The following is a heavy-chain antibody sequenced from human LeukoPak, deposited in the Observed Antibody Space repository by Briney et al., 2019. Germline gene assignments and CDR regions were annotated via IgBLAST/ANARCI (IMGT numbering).Heavy chain of an antibody. CDR1: GFTFSSYW. V-gene: IGHV3-7*01. Sequence: GGSLSLSCAVSGFTFSSYWMSWVRQAPGKGLEWVANINQDGSEKYYVDSVKGRFTISRDNAKNSLYLQMNSLRVEDTAVYYCTRDNPTYYYDSSGYFDYWGQGTLVTVSS. D-gene: IGHD3-22*01. J-gene: IGHJ4*02. CDR3: TRDNPTYYYDSSGYFDY. CDR2: INQDGSEK.